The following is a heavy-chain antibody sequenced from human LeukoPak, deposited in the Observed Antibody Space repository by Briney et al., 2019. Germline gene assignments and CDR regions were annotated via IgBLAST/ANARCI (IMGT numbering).Heavy chain of an antibody. CDR1: GGSITSGGYS. D-gene: IGHD3-10*01. V-gene: IGHV4-30-2*01. CDR3: ARNYYGSGSYYLFQH. J-gene: IGHJ1*01. Sequence: PSETLSLTCAVSGGSITSGGYSWSWIRQPPGKGLEWIASMYHGGNTYYNPSLKSRVIISVDTSKNQFSLKLGSVTAADTAVYYCARNYYGSGSYYLFQHWGQGTLVTVSS. CDR2: MYHGGNT.